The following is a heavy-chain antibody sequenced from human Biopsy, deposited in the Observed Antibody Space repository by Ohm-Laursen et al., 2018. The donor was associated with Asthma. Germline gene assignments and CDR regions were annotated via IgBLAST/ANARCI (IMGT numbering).Heavy chain of an antibody. J-gene: IGHJ4*02. V-gene: IGHV3-53*01. CDR1: GFAVSRDH. D-gene: IGHD3-22*01. CDR2: IYSGGTS. CDR3: ARGDSSGCSHYYFDY. Sequence: SLRLSCTASGFAVSRDHMFWVRQAPGKGLEWVSVIYSGGTSHTADSVRGRFTISRDYSKNTLYLQMHSLRAEDTAVYYCARGDSSGCSHYYFDYWGQGTLVTVSS.